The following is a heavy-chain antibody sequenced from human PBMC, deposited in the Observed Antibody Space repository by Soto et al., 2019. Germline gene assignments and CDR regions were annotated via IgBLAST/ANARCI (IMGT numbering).Heavy chain of an antibody. D-gene: IGHD3-10*01. CDR2: ISGGGDAT. J-gene: IGHJ2*01. Sequence: EVQLLDSGGGLVQPGGSLRLSCAASGFTFSGYALTWVRQAPGKGLEWVSAISGGGDATFYADSVKGRFTISRDNSKNTLYLQMNTLRAEDTAVYYCARKVSGSTGRPDLWYFDLWGRGTLVPVSS. CDR1: GFTFSGYA. V-gene: IGHV3-23*01. CDR3: ARKVSGSTGRPDLWYFDL.